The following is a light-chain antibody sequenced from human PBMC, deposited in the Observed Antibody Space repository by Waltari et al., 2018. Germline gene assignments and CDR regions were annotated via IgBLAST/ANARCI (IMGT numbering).Light chain of an antibody. CDR1: QSVSSSY. J-gene: IGKJ1*01. CDR2: GAS. CDR3: QQFGSSPWT. V-gene: IGKV3-20*01. Sequence: ESVLTQSPGTLSLSPGERATLSCRASQSVSSSYLVWYQQKPGQAPRLLIYGASSRATGIPDRFSGSGSGTDFTLTISKLEPEDFAVYYCQQFGSSPWTFGQGTKVEIK.